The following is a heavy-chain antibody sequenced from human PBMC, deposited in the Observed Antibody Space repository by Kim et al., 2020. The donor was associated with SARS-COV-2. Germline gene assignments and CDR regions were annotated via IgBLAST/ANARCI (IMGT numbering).Heavy chain of an antibody. V-gene: IGHV3-21*01. D-gene: IGHD6-19*01. J-gene: IGHJ3*02. CDR3: ARDNTYNPWLVRNAFDI. CDR2: ISSSSSYI. Sequence: GGSLRLSCAASGFTFSSYRMNWVRQAPGKGLEWVSSISSSSSYIYYADSLKGRFTISRDNAKNSLYLQMNSLRAEDTAVYYCARDNTYNPWLVRNAFDIWGQGTMVTVSS. CDR1: GFTFSSYR.